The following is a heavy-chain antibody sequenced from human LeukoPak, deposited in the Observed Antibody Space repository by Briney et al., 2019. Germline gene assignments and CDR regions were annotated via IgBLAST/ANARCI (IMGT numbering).Heavy chain of an antibody. CDR3: AKWSGDYPSYYLDY. CDR1: GFTFRSYG. CDR2: IRSDGSNK. V-gene: IGHV3-30*02. J-gene: IGHJ4*02. Sequence: PGGSLRLSCAASGFTFRSYGLHWVRQAPGKGLEWVALIRSDGSNKNYADSVKGRFTISRDASKNTVYLQMNSLRAEDTAVYPCAKWSGDYPSYYLDYWGQGTLVTVSS. D-gene: IGHD4-17*01.